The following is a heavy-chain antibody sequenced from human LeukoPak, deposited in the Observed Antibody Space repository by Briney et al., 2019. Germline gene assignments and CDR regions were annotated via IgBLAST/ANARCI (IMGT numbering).Heavy chain of an antibody. D-gene: IGHD3-16*01. Sequence: PGGSLRLSRAASGFTFSSYETNWVRQAPGKGLEWVSYISSSGSTKYYADSVKGRFTISRDNAKNSLYLQMHSLRAEDTAVYYCARTVPGVFGDYWGQGTLVTVSS. J-gene: IGHJ4*02. V-gene: IGHV3-48*03. CDR2: ISSSGSTK. CDR1: GFTFSSYE. CDR3: ARTVPGVFGDY.